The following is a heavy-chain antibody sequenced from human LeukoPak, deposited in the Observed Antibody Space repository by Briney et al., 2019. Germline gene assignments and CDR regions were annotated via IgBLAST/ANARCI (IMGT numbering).Heavy chain of an antibody. J-gene: IGHJ4*02. CDR3: ARVDFGDSIDY. D-gene: IGHD4-17*01. CDR2: IKQDGSEK. Sequence: PGGSLRLSCAASGFTFSDYYMSWIRQAPGKGLEWVANIKQDGSEKYYVDSVKGRFTISRDNAKNSLYVQMKSLRAEDTAIYFCARVDFGDSIDYWGQGTLVTVSS. V-gene: IGHV3-7*01. CDR1: GFTFSDYY.